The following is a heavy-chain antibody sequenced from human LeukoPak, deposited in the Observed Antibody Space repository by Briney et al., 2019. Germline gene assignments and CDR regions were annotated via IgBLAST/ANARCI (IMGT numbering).Heavy chain of an antibody. CDR2: IYHSGST. D-gene: IGHD6-19*01. V-gene: IGHV4-4*02. CDR3: ARDVGSGWALFDY. J-gene: IGHJ4*02. CDR1: GGSISSSNW. Sequence: KPSGTLSLTCAVSGGSISSSNWWSWVRQPPGKGLEWIGEIYHSGSTNYKPSLKSRVTISVDKSKNQFSLKLSSVTAADTAVYYCARDVGSGWALFDYWGQGTLVTVSS.